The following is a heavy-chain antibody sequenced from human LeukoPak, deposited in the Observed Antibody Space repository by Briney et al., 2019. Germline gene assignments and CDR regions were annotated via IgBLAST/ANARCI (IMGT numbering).Heavy chain of an antibody. J-gene: IGHJ4*02. CDR1: GFTFDDYA. D-gene: IGHD2-2*02. V-gene: IGHV3-43D*04. CDR2: ISWDGGST. Sequence: PGGSLRLSCAASGFTFDDYAMHWVRQAPGKGLEWVSLISWDGGSTYYADTVKGRFTISRDNSKNSLYLQMNSLRAEDTALYYCAKGLGYCSSTSCYSAHFDYWGQGTLVTVSP. CDR3: AKGLGYCSSTSCYSAHFDY.